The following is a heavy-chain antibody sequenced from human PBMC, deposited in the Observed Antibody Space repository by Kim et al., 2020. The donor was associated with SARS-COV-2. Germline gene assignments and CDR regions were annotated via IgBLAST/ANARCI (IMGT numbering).Heavy chain of an antibody. CDR2: ISGSGGST. J-gene: IGHJ4*02. Sequence: GGSLRLSCAASGFTFSSYAMRGVQEAPGKGLEWVSAISGSGGSTYYADSVKGWFTISRDNSKNTLYLQMNSLRAEDTAVYYCAKGPRTTGTTYPVDYWGQGTLVTVSS. D-gene: IGHD1-1*01. CDR3: AKGPRTTGTTYPVDY. CDR1: GFTFSSYA. V-gene: IGHV3-23*01.